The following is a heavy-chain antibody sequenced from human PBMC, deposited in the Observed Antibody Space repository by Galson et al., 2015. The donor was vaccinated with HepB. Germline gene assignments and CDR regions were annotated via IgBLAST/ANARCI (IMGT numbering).Heavy chain of an antibody. CDR3: ARRGRDGYNYDAFDI. Sequence: SVKVSCKASGYTFTSYGISWVRQAPGQGLEWMGWISAYNGNTNYAQKLQGRVTMTTDTSTSTAYMELRSPRSDDTAVYYCARRGRDGYNYDAFDIWGQGTMVTVSS. J-gene: IGHJ3*02. CDR2: ISAYNGNT. CDR1: GYTFTSYG. V-gene: IGHV1-18*01. D-gene: IGHD5-24*01.